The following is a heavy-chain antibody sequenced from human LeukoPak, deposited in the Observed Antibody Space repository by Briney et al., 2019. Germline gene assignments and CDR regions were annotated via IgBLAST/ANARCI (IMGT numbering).Heavy chain of an antibody. Sequence: GASVKVSCKASGYTFTGYYMHWVRQAPGQGLEWMGWINPNSGGTNYAQKFQGRVTMTRDTSISTAYMELSRLRSDDTAVYYCARGGYYDFWSGYFTFDYWGQETLVTVSS. CDR1: GYTFTGYY. J-gene: IGHJ4*02. V-gene: IGHV1-2*02. CDR3: ARGGYYDFWSGYFTFDY. CDR2: INPNSGGT. D-gene: IGHD3-3*01.